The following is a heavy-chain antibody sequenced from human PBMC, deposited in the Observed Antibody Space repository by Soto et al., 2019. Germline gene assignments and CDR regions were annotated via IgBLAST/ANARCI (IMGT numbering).Heavy chain of an antibody. J-gene: IGHJ6*02. V-gene: IGHV4-34*01. CDR3: ARAGYGMDV. CDR1: GGSFSGYY. CDR2: INHSGST. D-gene: IGHD3-10*01. Sequence: SETLSLTCAVYGGSFSGYYWSWIRQPPGKGLEWIGEINHSGSTNYNPSLKSRVTISVDTSKNQFSLKLSSVTAADTAVYYCARAGYGMDVWGQGTTVTVSS.